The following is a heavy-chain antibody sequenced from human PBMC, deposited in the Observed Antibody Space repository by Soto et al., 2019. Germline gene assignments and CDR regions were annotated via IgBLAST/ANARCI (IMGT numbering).Heavy chain of an antibody. J-gene: IGHJ4*02. CDR2: INQGGST. CDR3: APVRNFDKLFSL. D-gene: IGHD3-9*01. V-gene: IGHV4-34*01. CDR1: GGSFSNYY. Sequence: SETLSLTCAVYGGSFSNYYRSWIRQPPGKGLEWIGEINQGGSTTYNPSLKSRVTTSLDTSKNQYFLKLNSVTAADTAVYYCAPVRNFDKLFSLWGQGTPVTVSS.